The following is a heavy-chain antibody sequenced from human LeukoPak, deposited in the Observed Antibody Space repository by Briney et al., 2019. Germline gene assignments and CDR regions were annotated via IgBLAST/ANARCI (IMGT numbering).Heavy chain of an antibody. D-gene: IGHD2/OR15-2a*01. CDR3: ARGTQSMANDY. J-gene: IGHJ4*02. CDR1: GYTFTSYD. Sequence: ASVKVSCKASGYTFTSYDINWVRQATGQGLEWMGWINPNSGGTNYAQKFQGRVTMTRDTSISTAYMELSRLRSDDTAVYYCARGTQSMANDYWGQGTLVTVSS. CDR2: INPNSGGT. V-gene: IGHV1-2*02.